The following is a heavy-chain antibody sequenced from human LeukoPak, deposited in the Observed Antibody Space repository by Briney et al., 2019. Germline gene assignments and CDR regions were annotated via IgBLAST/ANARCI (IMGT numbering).Heavy chain of an antibody. V-gene: IGHV3-21*01. CDR3: ARDDSVVAPDAFDI. CDR1: GFTFSHYD. CDR2: ISSSSSYI. J-gene: IGHJ3*02. Sequence: PGGSLRLSCAASGFTFSHYDMTWVRQAPGKGLEWVSSISSSSSYIYYADSVKGRFTISRDNAKNSLYLQMNSLRAEDTAVYYCARDDSVVAPDAFDIWGQGTMVTVSS. D-gene: IGHD2-15*01.